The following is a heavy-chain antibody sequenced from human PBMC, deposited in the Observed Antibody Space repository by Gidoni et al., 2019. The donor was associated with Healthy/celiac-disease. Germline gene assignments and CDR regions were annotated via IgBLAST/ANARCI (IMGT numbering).Heavy chain of an antibody. V-gene: IGHV3-9*01. J-gene: IGHJ4*02. Sequence: EVQLVESGGGLVQPGRSLRLSCAASGFTFDDYAMHWVRQAPGKGLEWVSGISWNSGSIGYADSVKGRFTISRDNAKNSLYLQMNSLRAEDTALYYCAKDINIGYYGFDYWGQGTLVTVSS. CDR1: GFTFDDYA. CDR2: ISWNSGSI. CDR3: AKDINIGYYGFDY. D-gene: IGHD3-22*01.